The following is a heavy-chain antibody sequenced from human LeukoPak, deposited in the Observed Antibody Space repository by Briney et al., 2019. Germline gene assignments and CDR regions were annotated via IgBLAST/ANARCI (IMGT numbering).Heavy chain of an antibody. Sequence: GGSLRLSCAASGFTFSSYAMSWVRQAPGKGPEWVSAISGSGGSTYYADSVKGRFTISRDNSKNTLYLQMNSLRAEDTAVYYCAKDRALITMIPFDYWGQGTLVTVSP. V-gene: IGHV3-23*01. CDR2: ISGSGGST. J-gene: IGHJ4*02. CDR1: GFTFSSYA. D-gene: IGHD3-22*01. CDR3: AKDRALITMIPFDY.